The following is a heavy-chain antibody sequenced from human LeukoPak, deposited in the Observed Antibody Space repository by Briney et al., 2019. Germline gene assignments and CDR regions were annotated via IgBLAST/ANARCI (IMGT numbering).Heavy chain of an antibody. J-gene: IGHJ6*02. Sequence: ASVKVSCKASGGTFSSYAISWVRQAPGKGLEWMGGFDPEDGETIYAQKFQGRVTMTEDTSTDTAYMELSSLRSEDTAVYYCATANGWSGYSFYGMDVWGQGTTVTVSS. CDR3: ATANGWSGYSFYGMDV. D-gene: IGHD3-3*01. V-gene: IGHV1-24*01. CDR1: GGTFSSYA. CDR2: FDPEDGET.